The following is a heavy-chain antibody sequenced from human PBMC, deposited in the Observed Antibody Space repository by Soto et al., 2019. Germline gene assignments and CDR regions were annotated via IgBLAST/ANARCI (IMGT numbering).Heavy chain of an antibody. V-gene: IGHV1-18*04. D-gene: IGHD2-2*01. Sequence: ASVKVSCKASGYTFTSSGISWVRQAPGQGLEWMGWISAYNGNTNYAKKLQGRVTRTTDTSTSTAYMELRSLRSDDTAVYYCARKDVVVPAAIIVAAADTSGGYLHNWGQGTLVTVSS. CDR2: ISAYNGNT. CDR1: GYTFTSSG. CDR3: ARKDVVVPAAIIVAAADTSGGYLHN. J-gene: IGHJ1*01.